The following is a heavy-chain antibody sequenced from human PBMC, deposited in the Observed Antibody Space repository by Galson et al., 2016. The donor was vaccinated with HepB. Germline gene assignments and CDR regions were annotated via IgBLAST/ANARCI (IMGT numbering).Heavy chain of an antibody. D-gene: IGHD3-3*01. V-gene: IGHV5-51*01. CDR2: IYPSDSET. CDR3: ARQMGSGWDSYSIYYYYGMDV. Sequence: QSGAEVKKPGESLKISCKGSGYHFPNYWIGWVRQMPGKGLEWLGFIYPSDSETRYSPSLQGQITISADKYTSTAYLQWHSLKASDTAVYYCARQMGSGWDSYSIYYYYGMDVWGQGTTVIVSS. CDR1: GYHFPNYW. J-gene: IGHJ6*02.